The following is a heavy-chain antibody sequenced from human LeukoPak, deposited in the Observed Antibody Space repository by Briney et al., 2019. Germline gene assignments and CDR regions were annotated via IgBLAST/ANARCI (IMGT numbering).Heavy chain of an antibody. D-gene: IGHD2-8*01. CDR3: ARWVYTKDAFDI. V-gene: IGHV3-7*01. Sequence: GGSLRPSCAPSGFTFSIYWMTWVRQAPGRGREWVANIKQEGSETYYVDSLKGRFTISRDNAKNSLYLQMNSLRAEDTAVYYCARWVYTKDAFDIWGQGKMVTVSS. CDR1: GFTFSIYW. CDR2: IKQEGSET. J-gene: IGHJ3*02.